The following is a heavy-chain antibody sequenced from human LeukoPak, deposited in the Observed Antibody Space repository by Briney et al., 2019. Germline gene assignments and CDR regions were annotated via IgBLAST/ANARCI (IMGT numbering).Heavy chain of an antibody. CDR3: ARAAVTTLGQVDY. CDR2: ISSGGSAI. CDR1: GFTLSSYE. V-gene: IGHV3-48*03. J-gene: IGHJ4*02. Sequence: GGSLRLSCAASGFTLSSYEMNWVRQAPGKGLEWVSYISSGGSAIYYADSVKGRFTISRDNAKNSLYLQMSSLRADDTTVYYCARAAVTTLGQVDYWGQGTLVTVSS. D-gene: IGHD4-17*01.